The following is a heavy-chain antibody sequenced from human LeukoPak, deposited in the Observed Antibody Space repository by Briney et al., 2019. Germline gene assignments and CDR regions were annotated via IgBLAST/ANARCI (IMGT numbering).Heavy chain of an antibody. V-gene: IGHV4-34*01. J-gene: IGHJ4*02. Sequence: SETLSLTCAVYGGSFSGYYWSWIRQPPGKGLEWIGEINHSGSTNYNPSLKSRVTISVDTSKSQFSLKLSSVTAADTAVYYCARDLMVRGVWSFDYWGQGTLATVSS. CDR3: ARDLMVRGVWSFDY. D-gene: IGHD3-10*01. CDR1: GGSFSGYY. CDR2: INHSGST.